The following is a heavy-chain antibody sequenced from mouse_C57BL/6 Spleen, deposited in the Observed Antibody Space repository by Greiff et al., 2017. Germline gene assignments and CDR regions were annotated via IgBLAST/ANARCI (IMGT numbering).Heavy chain of an antibody. J-gene: IGHJ3*01. CDR3: ATESLYGSSYGFAY. D-gene: IGHD1-1*01. CDR1: GYTFTSYW. V-gene: IGHV1-64*01. Sequence: QVQLQQPGAELVKPGASVKLSCKASGYTFTSYWMHWVKQRPGQGLEWIGMIHPNSGSTNYNEKFKSKATLTVDKSSSTAYMQLSSLTSEDSAVYYCATESLYGSSYGFAYWGQGTLVTVSA. CDR2: IHPNSGST.